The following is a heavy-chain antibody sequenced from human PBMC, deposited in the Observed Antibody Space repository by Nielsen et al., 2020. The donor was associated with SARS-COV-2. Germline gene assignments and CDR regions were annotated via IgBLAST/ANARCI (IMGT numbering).Heavy chain of an antibody. D-gene: IGHD6-6*01. Sequence: SVKVSCKASGGTFSSYAVMWVRQAPGQGLEWMGGIIPIFGTANYAQKFQGRFTITADESTSTAYMELSSLRSEDTAVYYCARSQARPYFDYWGQGTLVTVSS. CDR1: GGTFSSYA. J-gene: IGHJ4*02. CDR2: IIPIFGTA. V-gene: IGHV1-69*13. CDR3: ARSQARPYFDY.